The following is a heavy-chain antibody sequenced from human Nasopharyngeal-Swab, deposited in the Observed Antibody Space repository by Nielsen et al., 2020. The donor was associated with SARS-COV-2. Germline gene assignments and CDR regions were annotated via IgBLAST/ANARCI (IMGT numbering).Heavy chain of an antibody. CDR1: GFTFRNYN. CDR3: ARATDTSTYGLYY. J-gene: IGHJ4*02. V-gene: IGHV3-48*04. D-gene: IGHD3-10*01. Sequence: GESLKISCAASGFTFRNYNINWVRQAPGRGLEWVSYISTSSSTTHYADSVKGRFTISRDNAKDSLYLQMSSLRAEDTAFYYCARATDTSTYGLYYWGQGTLVTVSS. CDR2: ISTSSSTT.